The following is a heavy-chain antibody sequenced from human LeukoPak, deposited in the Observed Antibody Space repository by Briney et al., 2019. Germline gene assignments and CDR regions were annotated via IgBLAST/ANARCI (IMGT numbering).Heavy chain of an antibody. V-gene: IGHV3-23*01. D-gene: IGHD2-2*01. CDR3: AKGSSTSLRPPQDWFDP. J-gene: IGHJ5*02. CDR2: ISGSVGST. Sequence: GGSLRLSCAASGFTFSSYAMSWVRQAPGKGLEWVSAISGSVGSTYYADSAKGRFTISRDNSKNTLYLQMNSLRAEDTAVYYCAKGSSTSLRPPQDWFDPWGQGTLVTVSS. CDR1: GFTFSSYA.